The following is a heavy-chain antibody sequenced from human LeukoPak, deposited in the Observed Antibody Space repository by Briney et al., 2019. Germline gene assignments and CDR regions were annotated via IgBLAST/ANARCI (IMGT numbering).Heavy chain of an antibody. CDR1: EFIFSSYE. CDR2: ISGSDNTI. J-gene: IGHJ4*02. Sequence: GGSLRLSCAASEFIFSSYEMNWVRQAPGKGLEWVSFISGSDNTIYYTDSVKGRFTISRDNAKNSLFLQMNSLRDEDTAVYYCTRGSPTNGGSYWALFDYWGQGAQVTVS. D-gene: IGHD1-26*01. CDR3: TRGSPTNGGSYWALFDY. V-gene: IGHV3-48*03.